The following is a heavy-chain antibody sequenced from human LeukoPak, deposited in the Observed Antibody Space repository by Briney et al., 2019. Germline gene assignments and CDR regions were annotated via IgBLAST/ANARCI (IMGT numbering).Heavy chain of an antibody. V-gene: IGHV1-8*01. Sequence: GASVKVSCKASGYTFTSYDINWVRQATGQGLEWMGWMNPNSGNTGYAQKFQGRVTVTRNTSISTAYMELSSLRSEDTAVYYCARWYYYDSSGRFDYWGQGTLVTVSS. D-gene: IGHD3-22*01. J-gene: IGHJ4*02. CDR3: ARWYYYDSSGRFDY. CDR2: MNPNSGNT. CDR1: GYTFTSYD.